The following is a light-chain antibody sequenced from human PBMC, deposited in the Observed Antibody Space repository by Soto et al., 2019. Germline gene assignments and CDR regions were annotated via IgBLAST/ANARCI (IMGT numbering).Light chain of an antibody. CDR3: TSYTKSSTFDI. Sequence: QSALTQPASVSGSLGQSITISCTGTGRDVGGYNYVSWYQQHPGKAPKLIIYDVNNRPSGVSNRFSGSKSGNTASLTISGLQAEDEADYYCTSYTKSSTFDIFGGGTQLTVL. CDR2: DVN. V-gene: IGLV2-14*01. J-gene: IGLJ2*01. CDR1: GRDVGGYNY.